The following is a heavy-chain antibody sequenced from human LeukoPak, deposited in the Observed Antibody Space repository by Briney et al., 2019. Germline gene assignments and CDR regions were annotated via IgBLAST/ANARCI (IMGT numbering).Heavy chain of an antibody. D-gene: IGHD3-22*01. V-gene: IGHV3-9*01. CDR3: AKAHYYDSSGYQRRVYFDY. Sequence: GGSLRLSCAASGFTFNTYAMSWVRQAPGKGLEWVSGISWNSGSIGYADSVKGRFTISRDNAKNSLYLQMNSLRAEDTALYYCAKAHYYDSSGYQRRVYFDYWGQGTLVTVSS. CDR1: GFTFNTYA. CDR2: ISWNSGSI. J-gene: IGHJ4*02.